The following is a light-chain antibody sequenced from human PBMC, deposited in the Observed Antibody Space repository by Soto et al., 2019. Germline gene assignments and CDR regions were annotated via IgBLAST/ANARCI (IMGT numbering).Light chain of an antibody. CDR3: QSADSSGTYV. J-gene: IGLJ1*01. V-gene: IGLV3-25*02. Sequence: SSELTQPPSLSVSPGQTARITCSGDALPKQYAYWYQQKPGQAPVLVIYKDSERPSGIPERFSGSSSGTTVTLTISGVQAEDEADYYCQSADSSGTYVYGTGTKVNVL. CDR1: ALPKQY. CDR2: KDS.